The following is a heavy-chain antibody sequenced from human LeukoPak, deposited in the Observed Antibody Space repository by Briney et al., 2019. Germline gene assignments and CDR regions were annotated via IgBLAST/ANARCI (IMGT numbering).Heavy chain of an antibody. CDR1: GFTFSSYG. CDR3: AKEPRASSSWYVATGNYFDY. J-gene: IGHJ4*02. Sequence: PGRSLRLSCAASGFTFSSYGMHWVRQAPGKGLEWVAVISYDGSNKYYADSVKGRFTISRDNSKNTLYLQMNSLRAEDTAVYYCAKEPRASSSWYVATGNYFDYWGQGTLVTVSS. CDR2: ISYDGSNK. V-gene: IGHV3-30*18. D-gene: IGHD6-13*01.